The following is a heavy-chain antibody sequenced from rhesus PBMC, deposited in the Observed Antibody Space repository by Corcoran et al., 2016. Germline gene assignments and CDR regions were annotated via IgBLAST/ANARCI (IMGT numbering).Heavy chain of an antibody. CDR1: GGCTSGYYH. D-gene: IGHD6-25*01. J-gene: IGHJ4*01. V-gene: IGHV4-106*01. CDR3: ARGGIAAVGNPFDY. CDR2: IYGGSGGT. Sequence: QVQLQESGPGVVKPSETPSLLCAVAGGCTSGYYHWNWIRQPPGKGLEWMGDIYGGSGGTSYSPSLKTRVIISIDASKNQFSLNLASVTAADTAVYYCARGGIAAVGNPFDYWGQGVLVTVSS.